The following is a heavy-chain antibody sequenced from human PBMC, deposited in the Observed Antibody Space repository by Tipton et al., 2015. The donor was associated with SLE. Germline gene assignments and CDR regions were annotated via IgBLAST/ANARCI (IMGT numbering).Heavy chain of an antibody. Sequence: TLSLTCTFSGGSISSGGYYWSWIRQHPGKGLEWIGYIYYSGSTYYNPSLKSRVTISVDTSKNQFFLRLRSVTAADTAVYYCARGAVAGNGPYYFDYWGQGTLVTVSS. CDR3: ARGAVAGNGPYYFDY. V-gene: IGHV4-31*03. D-gene: IGHD6-19*01. CDR2: IYYSGST. J-gene: IGHJ4*02. CDR1: GGSISSGGYY.